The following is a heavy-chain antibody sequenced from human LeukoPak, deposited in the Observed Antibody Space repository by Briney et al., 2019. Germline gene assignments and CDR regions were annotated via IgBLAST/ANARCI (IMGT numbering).Heavy chain of an antibody. V-gene: IGHV4-34*01. Sequence: SETLSLTCAVYGGSFSGYYWSWIRQPPGKGLGWIGEINHSGSTNYNPSLKSRVTISVDTSKNQFSLKLSSVTAADTAVYYCARGYYYDSSGYYYAQGSADAFDIWGQGTMVTASS. D-gene: IGHD3-22*01. CDR3: ARGYYYDSSGYYYAQGSADAFDI. J-gene: IGHJ3*02. CDR2: INHSGST. CDR1: GGSFSGYY.